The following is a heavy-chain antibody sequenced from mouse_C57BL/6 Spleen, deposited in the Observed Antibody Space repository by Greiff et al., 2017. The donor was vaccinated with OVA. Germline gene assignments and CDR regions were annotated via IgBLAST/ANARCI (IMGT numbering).Heavy chain of an antibody. CDR2: IDPNSGGT. Sequence: QVQLQQPGAELVKPGASVKLSCKASGYTFTSYWMHWVKQRPGRGLEWIGRIDPNSGGTKYNEKFKSEATLTVDKPSSTAYMQLSSLTSEDSAVYYCARSEGGDWDREGFDYWGQGTTLTVSS. J-gene: IGHJ2*01. CDR1: GYTFTSYW. V-gene: IGHV1-72*01. D-gene: IGHD4-1*01. CDR3: ARSEGGDWDREGFDY.